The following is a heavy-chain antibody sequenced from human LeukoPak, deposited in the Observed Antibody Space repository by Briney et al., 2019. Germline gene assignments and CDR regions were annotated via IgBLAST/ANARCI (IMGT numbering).Heavy chain of an antibody. J-gene: IGHJ4*02. D-gene: IGHD3-10*01. CDR3: ARDQSDRYYGSGSYVY. CDR2: INPSGGST. CDR1: GYTFTSYY. Sequence: ASVKVSCKASGYTFTSYYMHWVRQAPGQGLEWMGIINPSGGSTSYAQEFQGRVTMTRDMSTSTVYMELSSLRSEDTAVYYCARDQSDRYYGSGSYVYWGQGTLVTVSS. V-gene: IGHV1-46*01.